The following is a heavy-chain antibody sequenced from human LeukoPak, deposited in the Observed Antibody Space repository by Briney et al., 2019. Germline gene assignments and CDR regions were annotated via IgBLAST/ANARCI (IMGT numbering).Heavy chain of an antibody. CDR1: GFTFSSYE. D-gene: IGHD3-22*01. J-gene: IGHJ5*02. Sequence: GGSLRLSCAASGFTFSSYEMNWVRQAPGKGLEWVANINQNGSETYYVDSVKGRFTISRDNDKNSLYLQMNSLRVEDTAVYYCARKKYYYDTSTYGWFDPWGQGISVTVSS. CDR2: INQNGSET. V-gene: IGHV3-7*01. CDR3: ARKKYYYDTSTYGWFDP.